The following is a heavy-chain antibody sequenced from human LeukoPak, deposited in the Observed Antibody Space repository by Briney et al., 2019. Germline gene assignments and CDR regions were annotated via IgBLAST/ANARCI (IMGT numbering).Heavy chain of an antibody. CDR2: IIGSGGST. CDR1: GSTFSSYA. J-gene: IGHJ5*02. V-gene: IGHV3-23*01. CDR3: AKDQKTGGNEWFDP. D-gene: IGHD4-23*01. Sequence: GGSLRLSCAASGSTFSSYAMSWVRHAPGKGLEWVSAIIGSGGSTYYADSVKGRFTISRDNSKNTMYLQMNSLRAEDTAVYYCAKDQKTGGNEWFDPWGQGTLVTVSS.